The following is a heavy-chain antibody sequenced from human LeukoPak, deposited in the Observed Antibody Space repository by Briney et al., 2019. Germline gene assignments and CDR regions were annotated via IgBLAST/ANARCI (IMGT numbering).Heavy chain of an antibody. D-gene: IGHD3-3*01. CDR2: VSVHNGNT. Sequence: GASVKVSCKASGCIFPTYGISWVRQAPGQGLEWIGWVSVHNGNTNYAQNFQGRVTMTTDTSTSTAYMELRSLRSDDTAMYYCARGIGDDDFWSGYRPHYDHWGQGTLVTVSS. CDR3: ARGIGDDDFWSGYRPHYDH. V-gene: IGHV1-18*01. CDR1: GCIFPTYG. J-gene: IGHJ4*02.